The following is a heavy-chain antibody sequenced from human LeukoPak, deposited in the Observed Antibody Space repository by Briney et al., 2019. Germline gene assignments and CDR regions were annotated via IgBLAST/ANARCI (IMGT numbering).Heavy chain of an antibody. D-gene: IGHD3-22*01. CDR2: IIPIFGTA. CDR1: GGTFSSYA. J-gene: IGHJ4*02. V-gene: IGHV1-69*13. Sequence: SVKVSCKASGGTFSSYAISWVRQAPGQGLEWMGGIIPIFGTANYAQKFQGRVTITADESTSTAYMELSSLRSEDTAVYYCARDPKGYYDSSGYYRNHYFDYWGQGTLVTVSS. CDR3: ARDPKGYYDSSGYYRNHYFDY.